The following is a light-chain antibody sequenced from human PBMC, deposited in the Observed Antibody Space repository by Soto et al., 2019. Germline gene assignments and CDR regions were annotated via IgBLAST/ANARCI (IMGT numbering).Light chain of an antibody. J-gene: IGKJ4*01. V-gene: IGKV1-5*01. CDR1: RSISDS. CDR3: LQTFTTHIT. CDR2: DAS. Sequence: DIQMTQSPSSLSASVGDRVTITCRASRSISDSLAWYQQKPGRAPNLLIFDASSLQSGVPSRFSGSGSGTEFTLTISSLQPDDFATYYCLQTFTTHITFGGGTTVEVK.